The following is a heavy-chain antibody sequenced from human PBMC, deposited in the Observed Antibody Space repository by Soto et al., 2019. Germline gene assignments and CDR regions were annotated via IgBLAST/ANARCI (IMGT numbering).Heavy chain of an antibody. CDR1: GGSISSSSYY. D-gene: IGHD2-8*01. V-gene: IGHV4-39*07. J-gene: IGHJ5*02. CDR2: IYYSGST. Sequence: SETLSLTCIVSGGSISSSSYYWGWIRQPPGKGLEWIGSIYYSGSTYYNPSLKSRVTISVDTSKNAFSLNLSSVTADDTAVYYCARGIWNIEEMIYGFYFDPWGPGTLVTVSS. CDR3: ARGIWNIEEMIYGFYFDP.